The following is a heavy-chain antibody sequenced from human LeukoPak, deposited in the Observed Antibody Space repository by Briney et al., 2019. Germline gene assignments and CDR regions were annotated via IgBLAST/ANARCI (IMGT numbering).Heavy chain of an antibody. V-gene: IGHV4-38-2*02. J-gene: IGHJ1*01. CDR2: IYHSGNT. D-gene: IGHD6-13*01. CDR1: GFSISSGYY. CDR3: ARVAAGTGFFQY. Sequence: SETLSLTCSVSGFSISSGYYWGWTRQPPGKGLEWIGNIYHSGNTYYNPSLKSRLTISVDTSKNQFSLKLSSVTAADTAVYYCARVAAGTGFFQYWGQGTLVAVSS.